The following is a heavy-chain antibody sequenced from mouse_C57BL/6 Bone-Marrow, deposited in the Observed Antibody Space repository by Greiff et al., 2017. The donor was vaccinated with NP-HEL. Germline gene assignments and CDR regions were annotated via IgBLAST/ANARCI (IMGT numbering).Heavy chain of an antibody. CDR2: ISGGGGNT. CDR3: ARLWLRGYYFDY. CDR1: GFTFSSYT. D-gene: IGHD2-2*01. Sequence: DVQLVESGGGLVKPGGSLKLSCAASGFTFSSYTMSWVRQTPEKRLEWVATISGGGGNTYYPDSVKGRFTISRDNAKNTLYLQMSSLRSEDTALYYCARLWLRGYYFDYWGQGTTLTVSS. J-gene: IGHJ2*01. V-gene: IGHV5-9*01.